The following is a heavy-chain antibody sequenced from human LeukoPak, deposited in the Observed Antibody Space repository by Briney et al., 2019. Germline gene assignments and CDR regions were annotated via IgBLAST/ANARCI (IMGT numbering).Heavy chain of an antibody. CDR2: INRSGST. Sequence: SETLSLTCAVYGGSFSGYYWSWIRQPPGKGPEWIGEINRSGSTNYNPSLMSRVTISVDTSKNQFSLKLSSVTAADTAVYYCARGPWSSGWYGDYWGQGTLVTVSS. CDR3: ARGPWSSGWYGDY. J-gene: IGHJ4*02. V-gene: IGHV4-34*01. D-gene: IGHD6-19*01. CDR1: GGSFSGYY.